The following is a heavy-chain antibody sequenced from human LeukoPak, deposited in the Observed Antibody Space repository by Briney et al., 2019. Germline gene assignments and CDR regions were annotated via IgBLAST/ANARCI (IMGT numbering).Heavy chain of an antibody. CDR2: INPSGGST. Sequence: ASVKVSCKASGYTFTSYYMHWVRQAPGQGPEWMGIINPSGGSTSYAQKFQGRVTMTRDTSTSTVYMELSSLRSEDTAVYYCARDPSTSGYSSGWYHFDYWGQGTLVTVSS. CDR1: GYTFTSYY. D-gene: IGHD6-19*01. CDR3: ARDPSTSGYSSGWYHFDY. J-gene: IGHJ4*02. V-gene: IGHV1-46*01.